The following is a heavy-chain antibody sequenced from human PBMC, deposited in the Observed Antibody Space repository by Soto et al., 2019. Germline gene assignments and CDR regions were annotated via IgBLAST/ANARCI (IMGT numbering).Heavy chain of an antibody. CDR3: ARWSFLDY. CDR2: ISGSDGKT. Sequence: GGSLRLSCAASGFSFISYALSWVRQAPGKGLEWVSTISGSDGKTYYADSVKGRFSISRDTSKTTLYLQMNSLRVEDTAVYYCARWSFLDYWGQGTRVTVSS. J-gene: IGHJ4*02. V-gene: IGHV3-23*01. D-gene: IGHD1-26*01. CDR1: GFSFISYA.